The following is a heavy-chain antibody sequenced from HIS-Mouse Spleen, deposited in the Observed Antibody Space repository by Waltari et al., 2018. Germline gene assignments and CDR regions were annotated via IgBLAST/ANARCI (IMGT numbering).Heavy chain of an antibody. V-gene: IGHV1-46*03. CDR1: GYTFTSYY. J-gene: IGHJ3*02. CDR3: ASHYYDSSGYLGAFDI. Sequence: QVQLVQSGAEVKKPGASVKVSCKASGYTFTSYYMHWVRQAPGQGLEWMGIINPSGGSTSYAQTFQGRVTMTRETSTSTVYMELSSLRSEDTAVYYCASHYYDSSGYLGAFDIWGQGTMFTVSS. D-gene: IGHD3-22*01. CDR2: INPSGGST.